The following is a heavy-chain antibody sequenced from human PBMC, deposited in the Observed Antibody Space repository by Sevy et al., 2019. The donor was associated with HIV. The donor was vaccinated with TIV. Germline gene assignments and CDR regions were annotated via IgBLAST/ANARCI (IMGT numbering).Heavy chain of an antibody. V-gene: IGHV4-39*01. Sequence: SETLSLTCTVSGGSISSSSYYWGWIRQPPGKGLEWIGSIYYSGSTYYNPSLKSRVTISVDTSKNQFFLKLSSVTAADTAVYYCARLREIQDYYDSSGYMLTFDYWGQGTLVTVSS. CDR2: IYYSGST. D-gene: IGHD3-22*01. CDR3: ARLREIQDYYDSSGYMLTFDY. J-gene: IGHJ4*02. CDR1: GGSISSSSYY.